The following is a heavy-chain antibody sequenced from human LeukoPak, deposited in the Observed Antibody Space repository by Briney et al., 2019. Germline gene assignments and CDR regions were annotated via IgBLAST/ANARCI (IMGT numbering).Heavy chain of an antibody. D-gene: IGHD2-15*01. V-gene: IGHV1-69*13. Sequence: GASVKVSCKASGGTFSSYSISWVRQAPGQGLEWMGGIIPIFGTANYAQNFQGRATITADESSSTAFMELSSLRSEDTAVYYCARASLARGTPFYFGMDVWGQGTTVIVSS. CDR1: GGTFSSYS. CDR3: ARASLARGTPFYFGMDV. J-gene: IGHJ6*02. CDR2: IIPIFGTA.